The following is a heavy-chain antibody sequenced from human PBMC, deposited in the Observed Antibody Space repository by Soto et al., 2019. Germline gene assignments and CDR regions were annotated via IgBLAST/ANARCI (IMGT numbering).Heavy chain of an antibody. J-gene: IGHJ6*03. Sequence: QVQLVQSGAEVKKPGASVKVSCKASGYTFTSYDINWVRQATGQGLEWMGWMNPNSGNTGYAQKFQGRVTMTRNTSISTAYMELSSLRSEDTAVYYCARGPYNWNLNYYYYMDVWGKGTTVTASS. CDR1: GYTFTSYD. V-gene: IGHV1-8*01. D-gene: IGHD1-1*01. CDR3: ARGPYNWNLNYYYYMDV. CDR2: MNPNSGNT.